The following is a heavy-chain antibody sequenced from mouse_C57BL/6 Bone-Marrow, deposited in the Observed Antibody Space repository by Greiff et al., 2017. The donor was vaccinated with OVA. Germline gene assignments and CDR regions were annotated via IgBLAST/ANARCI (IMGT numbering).Heavy chain of an antibody. CDR2: IYPRSGNT. Sequence: VQLQQSGAELARPGASVKLSCKASGYTFTSYGISWVKQRTGQGLEWIGAIYPRSGNTYYNEKFKGKATLTADKSSSTAYMELRSLTSEDSAVYFCAKRDYDYVDYWGQGTTLTVSS. D-gene: IGHD2-4*01. CDR3: AKRDYDYVDY. V-gene: IGHV1-81*01. CDR1: GYTFTSYG. J-gene: IGHJ2*01.